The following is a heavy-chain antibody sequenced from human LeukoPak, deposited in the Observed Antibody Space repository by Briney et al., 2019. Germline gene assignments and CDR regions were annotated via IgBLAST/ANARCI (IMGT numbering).Heavy chain of an antibody. Sequence: GGCLRLACAVSGLPLSSDRMTSVRQAPGWVLEWDSSIIRSSSYIYYADSVEGRFTISRDNAKNSLYLQMNSLRAEDTAVYYCARGQTSYYHYYGLDVWGQGTTVTVSS. CDR3: ARGQTSYYHYYGLDV. V-gene: IGHV3-21*04. CDR1: GLPLSSDR. CDR2: IIRSSSYI. J-gene: IGHJ6*02.